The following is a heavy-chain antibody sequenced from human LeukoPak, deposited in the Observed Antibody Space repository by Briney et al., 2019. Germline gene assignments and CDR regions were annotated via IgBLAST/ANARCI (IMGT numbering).Heavy chain of an antibody. V-gene: IGHV1-18*01. J-gene: IGHJ3*02. CDR3: ARDKWEPRYAFDI. CDR1: GYSFMYFG. CDR2: ISAYNGKT. D-gene: IGHD1-26*01. Sequence: ASVKVSCKASGYSFMYFGINWVRQVPGQGLEWMGWISAYNGKTKFGQKFQGRLSMTTDTSTSTAYMELRGLRSDDTAVYYCARDKWEPRYAFDIWGQGTMVTVSS.